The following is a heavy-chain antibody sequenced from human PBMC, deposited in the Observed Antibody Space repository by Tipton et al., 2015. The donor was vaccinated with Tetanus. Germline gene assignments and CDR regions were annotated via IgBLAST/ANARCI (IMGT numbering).Heavy chain of an antibody. V-gene: IGHV3-30*03. CDR2: IPFDGRNE. J-gene: IGHJ4*02. CDR3: VSWENTLNY. Sequence: SLRLSCAASGFTFSNYGMHWVRQSPGKGLEWVAAIPFDGRNERYADSVKGRFIISRDNSKNTLYLQMNSLRPEDTAVYYCVSWENTLNYWGQGTLVTVSS. D-gene: IGHD1-26*01. CDR1: GFTFSNYG.